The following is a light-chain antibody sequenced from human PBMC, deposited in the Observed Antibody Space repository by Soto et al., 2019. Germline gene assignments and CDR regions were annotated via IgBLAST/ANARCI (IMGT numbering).Light chain of an antibody. CDR1: QSLSYSSNNKNY. Sequence: DIVMTQSPDSLAVSLGERATINCKSSQSLSYSSNNKNYLVWYQQKPGQPPRLLIYWASTRESGVPDRFSGSGSGTDFTLTIISLQAEDVAVYYCQQYYITPLTFGGGTKVDIK. CDR3: QQYYITPLT. CDR2: WAS. V-gene: IGKV4-1*01. J-gene: IGKJ4*01.